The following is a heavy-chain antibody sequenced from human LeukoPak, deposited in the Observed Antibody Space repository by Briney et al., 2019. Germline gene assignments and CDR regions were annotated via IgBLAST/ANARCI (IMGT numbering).Heavy chain of an antibody. Sequence: SVKVSCKASGGTFSSYAISWVRQAPGQGPEWMGRIIPIFGTANYAQKFQGRVTITTDESTSTAYMELSSLRSEDTAVYYCARDGRVGGDYKRPFDYWGQGTLVTVSS. CDR1: GGTFSSYA. D-gene: IGHD4-17*01. J-gene: IGHJ4*02. V-gene: IGHV1-69*05. CDR2: IIPIFGTA. CDR3: ARDGRVGGDYKRPFDY.